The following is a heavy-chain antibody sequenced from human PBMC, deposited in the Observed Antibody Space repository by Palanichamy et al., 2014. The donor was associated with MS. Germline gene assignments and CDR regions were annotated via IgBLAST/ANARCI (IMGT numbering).Heavy chain of an antibody. CDR3: AKGLIGLFDY. CDR1: GFTFSSYA. J-gene: IGHJ4*02. D-gene: IGHD2-21*01. V-gene: IGHV3-23*01. CDR2: ISGSGGST. Sequence: EVQLLESGGGLVQPGGSLRLSCTASGFTFSSYAVTWVRQAPGRGLEWVSVISGSGGSTYYADSVKGRFTISRDNSKNTLYLQMNSLRAEDTAVYYCAKGLIGLFDYWGQGTLVTVSS.